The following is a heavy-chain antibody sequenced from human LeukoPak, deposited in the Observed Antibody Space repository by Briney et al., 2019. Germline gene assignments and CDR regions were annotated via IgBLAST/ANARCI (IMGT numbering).Heavy chain of an antibody. Sequence: ASVKVSCKASGGTFSSYAISWVRQAPGQGLEWMGGIIPIFGTANYAQKFQGRVTITADESTSTAYMELSSLRSEDTAVYYCARGQPQTYCRGGSCYSDAFDIWGQGTMVTVSS. CDR1: GGTFSSYA. D-gene: IGHD2-15*01. V-gene: IGHV1-69*01. CDR2: IIPIFGTA. J-gene: IGHJ3*02. CDR3: ARGQPQTYCRGGSCYSDAFDI.